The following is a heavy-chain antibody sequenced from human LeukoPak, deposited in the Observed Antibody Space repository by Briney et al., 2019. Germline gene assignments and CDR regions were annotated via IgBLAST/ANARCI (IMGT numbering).Heavy chain of an antibody. CDR2: IYYSGST. CDR3: ARGLRITLTVMALYYFDY. V-gene: IGHV4-39*01. J-gene: IGHJ4*02. D-gene: IGHD3-22*01. CDR1: GGSISSSSYY. Sequence: SETLSLTCTVSGGSISSSSYYRGWIRQPPGKGLEWIGSIYYSGSTYYNPSLKSRVTISVDTSKNQFSLKLSSVTAADTAVYYCARGLRITLTVMALYYFDYWGQGTLVTVSS.